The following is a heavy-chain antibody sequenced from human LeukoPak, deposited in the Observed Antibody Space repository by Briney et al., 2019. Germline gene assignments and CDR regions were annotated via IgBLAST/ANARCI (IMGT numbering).Heavy chain of an antibody. CDR1: GYTFTSHD. Sequence: ASVKVSCKAGGYTFTSHDINWVRQATGQGLEWMGWMNPNSGDTGYAQKFQGRVTMTRDTSISTAYMELSSLRSEDTAVYYCARGSSNWNWFDPWGQGTLVSVSS. J-gene: IGHJ5*02. CDR3: ARGSSNWNWFDP. V-gene: IGHV1-8*01. CDR2: MNPNSGDT. D-gene: IGHD6-13*01.